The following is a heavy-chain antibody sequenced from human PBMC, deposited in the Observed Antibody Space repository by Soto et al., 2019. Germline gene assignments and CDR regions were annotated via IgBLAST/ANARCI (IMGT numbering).Heavy chain of an antibody. CDR2: IYVTGAV. Sequence: SETLSLTCSVSGAALNSGNYYWSWIRQVPGEGLEWIGHIYVTGAVDYNPSLRDRITISQDTSERQFSLNLRLVTAADTAVYYCARLRIATNNYKWFDPWGQGTLVTVS. CDR1: GAALNSGNYY. J-gene: IGHJ5*02. V-gene: IGHV4-31*03. D-gene: IGHD2-21*01. CDR3: ARLRIATNNYKWFDP.